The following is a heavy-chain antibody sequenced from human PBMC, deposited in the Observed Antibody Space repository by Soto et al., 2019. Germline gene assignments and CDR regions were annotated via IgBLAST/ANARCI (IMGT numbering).Heavy chain of an antibody. Sequence: SETLSLTCAVYGGSFSGYYWSWIRQPPGKGLEWIGEINHSGSTNYNPSLKSRVTISVDTSKNQFSLKLSSVTAADTAVYYCARGGVAARRRGFDYWGQGTLVTVSS. CDR1: GGSFSGYY. CDR3: ARGGVAARRRGFDY. CDR2: INHSGST. D-gene: IGHD6-6*01. J-gene: IGHJ4*02. V-gene: IGHV4-34*01.